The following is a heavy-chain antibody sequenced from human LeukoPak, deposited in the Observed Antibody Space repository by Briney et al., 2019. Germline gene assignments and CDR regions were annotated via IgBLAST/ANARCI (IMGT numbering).Heavy chain of an antibody. V-gene: IGHV1-18*01. CDR1: GYTFTSYG. D-gene: IGHD6-19*01. CDR2: ISAYNGNT. J-gene: IGHJ5*02. Sequence: GASVKVSCKASGYTFTSYGISWVRQAPGQGREWMGWISAYNGNTNYAQKLQGRVTMTTDTSTSTACMELRSLRSDGTAVYYCARFLAVAPTNWFDPWGQGTLVTVSS. CDR3: ARFLAVAPTNWFDP.